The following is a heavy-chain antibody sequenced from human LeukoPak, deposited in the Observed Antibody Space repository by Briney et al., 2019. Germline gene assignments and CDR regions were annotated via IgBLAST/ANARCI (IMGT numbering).Heavy chain of an antibody. J-gene: IGHJ6*02. Sequence: SETLSLTCTVSGGSISSYYWSWIRQPPGKGLEWIGYIYYSGSTNYNPSLKSRVTISVDTSKNQFSLKLNSVTAADTAVYYCARDRFDILTGYPPRYYYYGMDVWGQGTTVTVSS. CDR1: GGSISSYY. CDR2: IYYSGST. V-gene: IGHV4-59*01. D-gene: IGHD3-9*01. CDR3: ARDRFDILTGYPPRYYYYGMDV.